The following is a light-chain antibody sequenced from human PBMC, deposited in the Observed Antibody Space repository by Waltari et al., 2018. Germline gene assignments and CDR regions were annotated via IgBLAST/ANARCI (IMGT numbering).Light chain of an antibody. CDR1: QSLSVAY. V-gene: IGKV3-20*01. Sequence: IVLTQSPRTLSLSAGQRATLSCRASQSLSVAYVASYHHKSGQAPRLLIYGAFYRAADIPERFSGSGSGTDFTLTISRLEPEDFGLYYCQQYVNSPGTFGQGTKLEIK. J-gene: IGKJ2*01. CDR3: QQYVNSPGT. CDR2: GAF.